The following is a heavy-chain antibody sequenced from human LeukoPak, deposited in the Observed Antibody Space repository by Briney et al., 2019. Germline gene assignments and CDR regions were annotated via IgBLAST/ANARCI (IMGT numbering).Heavy chain of an antibody. CDR1: GGSISSGGYY. CDR2: IYYSGST. D-gene: IGHD5-18*01. V-gene: IGHV4-31*03. J-gene: IGHJ4*02. CDR3: ARTHGQGYSYGDFDY. Sequence: PSQTPSLTCTVSGGSISSGGYYWSWIRQHPGKGLEWIGYIYYSGSTYYNPSLKSRVTISVDTSKNQFSLKLSSVTAADTAVYYCARTHGQGYSYGDFDYWGQGTLVTVSS.